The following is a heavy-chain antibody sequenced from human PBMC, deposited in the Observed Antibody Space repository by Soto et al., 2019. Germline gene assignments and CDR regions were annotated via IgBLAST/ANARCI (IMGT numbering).Heavy chain of an antibody. CDR1: GGSISSGGYS. V-gene: IGHV4-30-2*01. CDR3: AREKIVLPGGYFHY. D-gene: IGHD3-10*01. CDR2: IYHSGST. J-gene: IGHJ4*02. Sequence: QLQLQESGSGLVKPSQTLSLTCAVSGGSISSGGYSWSRIRQPSGMGLEWIGYIYHSGSTYYNPSLKSRVTISVDRSKNQFSLKLSSVTAADTAVYYCAREKIVLPGGYFHYWGQGTLVTVSS.